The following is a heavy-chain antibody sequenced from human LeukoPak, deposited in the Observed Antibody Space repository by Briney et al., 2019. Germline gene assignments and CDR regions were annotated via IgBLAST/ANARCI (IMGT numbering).Heavy chain of an antibody. J-gene: IGHJ4*02. CDR2: ISGSGGST. CDR1: GFTFSRYA. D-gene: IGHD4-17*01. Sequence: PGGSLRLSCAASGFTFSRYAMSWVRQAPGKGLEWVSAISGSGGSTYYADSVKGRFTISRDNSKNTLYLQKNSLRAEDTAVYYCARGAYGDYDHFDYWGQGTPVTVSS. V-gene: IGHV3-23*01. CDR3: ARGAYGDYDHFDY.